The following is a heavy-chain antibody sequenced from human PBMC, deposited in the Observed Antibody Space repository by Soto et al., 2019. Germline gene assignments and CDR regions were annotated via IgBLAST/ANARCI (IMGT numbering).Heavy chain of an antibody. J-gene: IGHJ4*02. Sequence: VRLMQSGAEVKKPGASVTISCKASGYTFTANGVSWVRQAPGHGLEWIGSISTSNGDTNYAHSLQGRVTMTTDTSTSTAYLEVRSLRSDDTVVYWCARDAGYSYGYGYGYWGQGTLVTVSS. CDR3: ARDAGYSYGYGYGY. CDR2: ISTSNGDT. D-gene: IGHD5-18*01. V-gene: IGHV1-18*04. CDR1: GYTFTANG.